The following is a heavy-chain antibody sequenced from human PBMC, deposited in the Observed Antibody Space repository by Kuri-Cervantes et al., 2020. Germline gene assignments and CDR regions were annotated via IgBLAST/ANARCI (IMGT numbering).Heavy chain of an antibody. D-gene: IGHD2-21*01. J-gene: IGHJ6*03. CDR1: GFTFNDYA. CDR3: ARCGGYGVNYYYMDV. Sequence: GGSLRLSCVASGFTFNDYAMHWVRQAPGKGLVWVSRINSDGSSTSYADSVKGRFTISRDNAKNSLYLQMNNLRTEDTALYYCARCGGYGVNYYYMDVWGKGTTVTVSS. CDR2: INSDGSST. V-gene: IGHV3-74*01.